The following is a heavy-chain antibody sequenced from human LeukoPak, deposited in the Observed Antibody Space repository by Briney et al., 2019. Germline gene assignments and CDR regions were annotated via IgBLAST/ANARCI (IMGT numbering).Heavy chain of an antibody. V-gene: IGHV3-11*01. J-gene: IGHJ4*02. D-gene: IGHD3-9*01. CDR2: ISGSGTTK. Sequence: GGSLRLSCAASGFSFSDYYMSWIRQAPGKGLEWVSYISGSGTTKYYADSVKGRFTISRDNAKNSLYLQMNSLRAEDSALYYCVRSGILTGYFAYWGQGTLVTVSS. CDR1: GFSFSDYY. CDR3: VRSGILTGYFAY.